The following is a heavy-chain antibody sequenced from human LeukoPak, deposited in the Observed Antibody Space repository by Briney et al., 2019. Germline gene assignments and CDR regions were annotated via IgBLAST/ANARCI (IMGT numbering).Heavy chain of an antibody. J-gene: IGHJ4*02. CDR3: ARGRGSDY. CDR1: GGPISSGDYY. V-gene: IGHV4-30-4*08. Sequence: SSETLSLTCTVSGGPISSGDYYWSWIRQPPGKGLEWIGYIYYSGSTYYNPSLKSRVTISVDTSKNQFSLKLSSVTAADTAVYYCARGRGSDYWGQGTPVTVSS. D-gene: IGHD2-15*01. CDR2: IYYSGST.